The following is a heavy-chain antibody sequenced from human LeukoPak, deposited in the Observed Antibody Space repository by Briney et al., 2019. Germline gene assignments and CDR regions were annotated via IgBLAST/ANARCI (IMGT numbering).Heavy chain of an antibody. Sequence: GTLSLTCTVSGVSISSSNSYWGWVRQAPGKGLEWVSSISSSSSYIYYADSVKGRFTISRDNAKDSLYLQMNSLRAEDTAVYYCAKDSWRATRVFLDYWGQGTLVTVSS. J-gene: IGHJ4*02. CDR3: AKDSWRATRVFLDY. CDR2: ISSSSSYI. D-gene: IGHD1-26*01. V-gene: IGHV3-21*01. CDR1: GVSISSSNSY.